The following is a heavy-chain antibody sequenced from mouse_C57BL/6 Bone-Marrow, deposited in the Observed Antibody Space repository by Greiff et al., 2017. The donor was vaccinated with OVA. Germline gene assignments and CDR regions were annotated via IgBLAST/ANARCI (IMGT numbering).Heavy chain of an antibody. Sequence: EVQLQQSGPVLVKPGASVKMSCKASGYTFTDYYMNWVKQSHGKSLEWIGVINPYNGGTSSNQKFKGKGTLTVDKSSSTAYIELNSLTSEDSAVYYCARDPYYGSSSYWYFDVWGTGTTVTVSS. CDR3: ARDPYYGSSSYWYFDV. J-gene: IGHJ1*03. D-gene: IGHD1-1*01. CDR1: GYTFTDYY. V-gene: IGHV1-19*01. CDR2: INPYNGGT.